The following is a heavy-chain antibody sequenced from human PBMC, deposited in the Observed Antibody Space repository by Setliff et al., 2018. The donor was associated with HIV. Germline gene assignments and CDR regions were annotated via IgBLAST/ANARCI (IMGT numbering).Heavy chain of an antibody. CDR1: GSSFSSVYH. CDR3: ARLYYYGSGNYNDAFDI. D-gene: IGHD3-10*01. V-gene: IGHV4-38-2*01. J-gene: IGHJ3*02. Sequence: PSETLSLTCAFSGSSFSSVYHWAWIRQPPGKGLECIGTIFHSGGTYYNPSLKSRVTISVDTSKHQFSLRLSSVTAADTAVYYCARLYYYGSGNYNDAFDILGQGTMVTVSS. CDR2: IFHSGGT.